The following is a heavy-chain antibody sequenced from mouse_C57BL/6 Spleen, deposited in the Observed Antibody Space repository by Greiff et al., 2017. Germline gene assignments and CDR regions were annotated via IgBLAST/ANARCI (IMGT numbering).Heavy chain of an antibody. V-gene: IGHV1-55*01. CDR3: ARRNYDGGGDY. J-gene: IGHJ2*01. Sequence: QVQLQQPGAELVKPGASVKMSCTASGYTFTSYWITWVKQRPGQGLEWIGDIYPGSGSTNYNEKFKSKATLTVDTSSSTAYMQLSSLTSEDAADCSCARRNYDGGGDYWGQGTTLTVSS. D-gene: IGHD2-4*01. CDR2: IYPGSGST. CDR1: GYTFTSYW.